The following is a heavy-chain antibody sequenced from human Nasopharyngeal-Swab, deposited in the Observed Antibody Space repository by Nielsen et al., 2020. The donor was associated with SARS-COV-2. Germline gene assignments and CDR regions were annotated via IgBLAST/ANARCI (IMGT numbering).Heavy chain of an antibody. D-gene: IGHD6-13*01. Sequence: SLRLSCAASGFTFDDYAMHWVRQAPGKGLEWVSGISWNSGSIGYADSVKGRFTISRDNAKNSLYLQMNSLRAEDTALYYCATIAAAQFNYYGMDVWGQGTTVTVSS. CDR1: GFTFDDYA. J-gene: IGHJ6*02. V-gene: IGHV3-9*01. CDR2: ISWNSGSI. CDR3: ATIAAAQFNYYGMDV.